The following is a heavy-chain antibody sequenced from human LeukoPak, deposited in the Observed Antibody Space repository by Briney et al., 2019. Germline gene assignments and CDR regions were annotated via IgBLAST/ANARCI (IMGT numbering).Heavy chain of an antibody. Sequence: GASLRFSCRASEYTFTGYYMHWVGRAPGQGLEGLGRINPNSGGTNYAQKFQGRVTMTRDTSISTAYMELSRLRSDDTAVYYCARELKAPPGAFDIWGQGTMVTVSS. V-gene: IGHV1-2*06. CDR1: EYTFTGYY. J-gene: IGHJ3*02. CDR2: INPNSGGT. CDR3: ARELKAPPGAFDI.